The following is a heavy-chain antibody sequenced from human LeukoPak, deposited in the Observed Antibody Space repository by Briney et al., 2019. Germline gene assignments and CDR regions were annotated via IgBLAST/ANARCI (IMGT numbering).Heavy chain of an antibody. CDR2: ISSSSYI. CDR1: GFTFSSYS. CDR3: ARGPYDFWSGYEYYFDY. J-gene: IGHJ4*02. D-gene: IGHD3-3*01. V-gene: IGHV3-21*01. Sequence: GGSLRLSCAASGFTFSSYSMNWVRQAPGKGLEWVSSISSSSYIYYADSVKGRFTISRDNAKNSLYLQMNSLRAEGTAVYYCARGPYDFWSGYEYYFDYWGRGTLVTVSS.